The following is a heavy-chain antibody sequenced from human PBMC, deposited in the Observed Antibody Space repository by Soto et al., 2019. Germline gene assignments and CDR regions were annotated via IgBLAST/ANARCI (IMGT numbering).Heavy chain of an antibody. V-gene: IGHV4-59*01. CDR1: GGSISSYY. CDR3: ARDKRGYSYGPDAFDI. CDR2: IYYSGST. D-gene: IGHD5-18*01. J-gene: IGHJ3*02. Sequence: PSETLSLTCTVSGGSISSYYWSWIRQPPGKGLEWIGYIYYSGSTNYNPSLKSRVTISVDTSKNQFSLKLSSVTAADTAVYYCARDKRGYSYGPDAFDIWGQGTMVTV.